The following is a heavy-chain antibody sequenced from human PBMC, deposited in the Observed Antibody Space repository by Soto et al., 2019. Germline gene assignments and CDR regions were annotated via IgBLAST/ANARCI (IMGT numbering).Heavy chain of an antibody. Sequence: PSETLSLTCTVSGGSVSSGSYYWSWIRQPPGKGLEWIGYIYYSGSTNYNPSLKSRVTISVDTSKNQFSLELSSVTASDTAVYYSASTYYDFWSGYYGFDYFGQGTLVTVSS. CDR2: IYYSGST. V-gene: IGHV4-61*01. D-gene: IGHD3-3*01. J-gene: IGHJ4*02. CDR3: ASTYYDFWSGYYGFDY. CDR1: GGSVSSGSYY.